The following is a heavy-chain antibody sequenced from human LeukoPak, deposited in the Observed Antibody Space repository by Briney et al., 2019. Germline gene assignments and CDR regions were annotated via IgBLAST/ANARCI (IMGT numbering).Heavy chain of an antibody. CDR3: ATDLGISWIY. J-gene: IGHJ4*01. CDR2: INPNSGGT. D-gene: IGHD6-13*01. V-gene: IGHV1-2*02. CDR1: GYIFTGYY. Sequence: ASVKVSCKASGYIFTGYYLHWVRQAPGQGLEWMGWINPNSGGTNYAQKFQGRVTMTRDTSISTAYMELSRLSSDDTAVYYCATDLGISWIYWGQGTLVTVSS.